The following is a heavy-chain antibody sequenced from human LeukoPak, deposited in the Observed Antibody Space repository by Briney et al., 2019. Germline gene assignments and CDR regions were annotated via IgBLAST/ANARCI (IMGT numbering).Heavy chain of an antibody. D-gene: IGHD3-22*01. Sequence: GGSLRLSCAASGFTFSSYAMSWVRQAPGKGLEWVSAISGSGGSTYYADSVKGRFTISRDNSKNTLCLQMNSLRAEDTAVYYCAKSHTMIVVALAPHWGQGTLVTVSS. CDR3: AKSHTMIVVALAPH. V-gene: IGHV3-23*01. CDR1: GFTFSSYA. CDR2: ISGSGGST. J-gene: IGHJ4*02.